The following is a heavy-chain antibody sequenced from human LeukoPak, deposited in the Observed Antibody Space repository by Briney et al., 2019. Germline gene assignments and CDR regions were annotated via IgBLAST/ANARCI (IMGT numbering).Heavy chain of an antibody. CDR3: ARDRSYGLLTYYFDY. CDR2: IYTSGST. V-gene: IGHV4-4*07. CDR1: GGSISNYY. D-gene: IGHD5-18*01. Sequence: SETLSLTCTVSGGSISNYYWTWIRQPAGKGLEWIGRIYTSGSTNYNPSLKSRVTMSVDTSKNQFSLKLGSVTAADTAVYYCARDRSYGLLTYYFDYWGQGTLVTVSS. J-gene: IGHJ4*02.